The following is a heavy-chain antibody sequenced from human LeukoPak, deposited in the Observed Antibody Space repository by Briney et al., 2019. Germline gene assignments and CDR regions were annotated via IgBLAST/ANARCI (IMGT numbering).Heavy chain of an antibody. V-gene: IGHV1-46*01. J-gene: IGHJ4*02. D-gene: IGHD5-12*01. Sequence: GASVKVSCKASRYTFTSYYMHWVRQAPGQGLEWMGIINPSGGSTSYAQKFQGRVTMTRDTSTSTVYMELSSLRSEDTAVYYCARDQGGYGLFDYWGQGTLVTVSS. CDR2: INPSGGST. CDR1: RYTFTSYY. CDR3: ARDQGGYGLFDY.